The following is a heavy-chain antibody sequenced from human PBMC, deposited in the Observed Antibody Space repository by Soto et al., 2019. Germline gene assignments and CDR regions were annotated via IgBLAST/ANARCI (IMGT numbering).Heavy chain of an antibody. V-gene: IGHV4-59*01. J-gene: IGHJ4*02. CDR1: GGSISSYY. CDR2: IYYSGST. D-gene: IGHD6-19*01. CDR3: SRGAVAGYYFDY. Sequence: QVQLQESGPGLVKPSETLSLTCTVSGGSISSYYWSWIRQPPGKGLEWIGYIYYSGSTNYNPSLKSRVTISVDTSMNQFSLKLSSVTAADTAVYYCSRGAVAGYYFDYWGQGTLVTVSS.